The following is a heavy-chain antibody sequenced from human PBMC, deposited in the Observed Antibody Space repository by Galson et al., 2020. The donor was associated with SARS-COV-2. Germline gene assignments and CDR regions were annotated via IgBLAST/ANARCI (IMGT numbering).Heavy chain of an antibody. V-gene: IGHV3-74*01. D-gene: IGHD7-27*01. Sequence: EESLRLSCAASGFTISRYWMNWVRQAPGKGLEWVSRIYSEGSSTSYADSLKGRFTISGDNAKNTLYLQMNSLRAEDTAVYYCARGDMGNDYFDYCGQGALVTFSS. J-gene: IGHJ4*02. CDR2: IYSEGSST. CDR3: ARGDMGNDYFDY. CDR1: GFTISRYW.